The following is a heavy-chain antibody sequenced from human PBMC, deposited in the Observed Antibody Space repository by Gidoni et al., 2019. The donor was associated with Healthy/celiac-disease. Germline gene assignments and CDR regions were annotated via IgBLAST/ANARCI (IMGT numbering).Heavy chain of an antibody. D-gene: IGHD2-15*01. Sequence: QLQLQESGPGLVKPSETLSLTCTVSVGSISSSSYYWGWIRQPPGKGLEWIGSISYSGSTYYNPSLKSRVTISVDTSKNQFSLKLSSVTAADTAVYYCARHGGYCSGGSCYQGNWFDPWGQGTLVTVSS. CDR2: ISYSGST. CDR3: ARHGGYCSGGSCYQGNWFDP. V-gene: IGHV4-39*01. J-gene: IGHJ5*02. CDR1: VGSISSSSYY.